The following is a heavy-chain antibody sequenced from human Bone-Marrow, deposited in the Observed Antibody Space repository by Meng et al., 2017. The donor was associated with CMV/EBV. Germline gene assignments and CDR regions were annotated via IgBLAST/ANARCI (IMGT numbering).Heavy chain of an antibody. J-gene: IGHJ4*02. D-gene: IGHD3-3*01. V-gene: IGHV1-8*01. CDR2: MNPNNGDT. Sequence: ASVKVSCKASGYTFTSFDINWVRQATGQGLERMGRMNPNNGDTVYAQNFQGRVTMTRNTSITTAYLELSSLRSEDTAVYYCARDVYYDLGDWGQGTRVTGSS. CDR3: ARDVYYDLGD. CDR1: GYTFTSFD.